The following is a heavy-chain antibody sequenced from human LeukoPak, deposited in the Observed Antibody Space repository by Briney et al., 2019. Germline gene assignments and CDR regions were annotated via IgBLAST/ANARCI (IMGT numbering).Heavy chain of an antibody. V-gene: IGHV3-73*01. D-gene: IGHD2-15*01. CDR1: GFTFGDYA. J-gene: IGHJ4*02. CDR2: IRSEPSGYTT. CDR3: ARQDCSGGSCSYVDY. Sequence: PGGSLRLSCIASGFTFGDYAMDWVRQASGRGLEWVGLIRSEPSGYTTLHAASVKGRFTISRDDSKNTAYLQMNSLRADDTAVYYCARQDCSGGSCSYVDYWGQGTLVTVSS.